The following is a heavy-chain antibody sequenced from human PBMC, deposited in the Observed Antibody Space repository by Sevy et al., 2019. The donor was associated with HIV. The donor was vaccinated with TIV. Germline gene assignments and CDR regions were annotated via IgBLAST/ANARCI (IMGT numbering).Heavy chain of an antibody. CDR3: ARDTVITMIVLDY. V-gene: IGHV3-33*01. CDR2: IWYDGSNK. J-gene: IGHJ4*02. D-gene: IGHD3-22*01. CDR1: GFTFSSYG. Sequence: GGSLRLSCAASGFTFSSYGMHWVRQAPGKGLEWVAVIWYDGSNKYYADSVKGRFTISRDNSKNTLYLQMNSLRAEDTAVYYCARDTVITMIVLDYWGQGTLVTVSS.